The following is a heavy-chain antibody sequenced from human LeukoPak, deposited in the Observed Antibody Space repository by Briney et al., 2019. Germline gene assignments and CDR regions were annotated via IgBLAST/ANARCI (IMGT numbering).Heavy chain of an antibody. CDR3: ARLSSSWYWFDP. J-gene: IGHJ5*02. V-gene: IGHV5-51*01. Sequence: GESLKISCKGSGYSFTSYWIAWVRQMPGKGLEWMGIIYPGDSDTRYSPSFQDQVTISADKFISTAYLQWSSLKASDTAMYYCARLSSSWYWFDPWGQGTLVTVSS. CDR2: IYPGDSDT. CDR1: GYSFTSYW. D-gene: IGHD6-13*01.